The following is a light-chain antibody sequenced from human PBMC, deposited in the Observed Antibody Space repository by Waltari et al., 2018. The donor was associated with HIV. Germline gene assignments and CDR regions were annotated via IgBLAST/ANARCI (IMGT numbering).Light chain of an antibody. CDR1: SSDVGCYDC. CDR3: SYTGTNSLH. J-gene: IGLJ2*01. V-gene: IGLV2-14*01. Sequence: QSALTQPASVSGSPGQSIPISCTGASSDVGCYDCISWYQQHPGKAPRLIIYEVTNRPSGVSNRFFGSKPANTASLTISGLQADDEADYYCSYTGTNSLHFGGGTKVTVL. CDR2: EVT.